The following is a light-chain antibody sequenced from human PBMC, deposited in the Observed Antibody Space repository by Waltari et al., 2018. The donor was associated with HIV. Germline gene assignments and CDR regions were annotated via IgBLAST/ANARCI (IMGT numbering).Light chain of an antibody. CDR2: WAS. CDR3: QQYYSTPLT. J-gene: IGKJ4*01. CDR1: QRVLYSSNNENY. Sequence: DIVMTQSPDSLAVSLGERATINCKSSQRVLYSSNNENYLAWDQQKPGQPPKLLIYWASTRESGVPDRFSGSGSGTDFTLTISSLQAEDVAVYYCQQYYSTPLTFGGGTKVEIK. V-gene: IGKV4-1*01.